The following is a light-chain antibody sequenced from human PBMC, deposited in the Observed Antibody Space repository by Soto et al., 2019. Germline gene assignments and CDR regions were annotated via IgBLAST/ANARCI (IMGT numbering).Light chain of an antibody. CDR1: QSVSSSY. CDR2: GAS. CDR3: QQYGRP. V-gene: IGKV3-20*01. J-gene: IGKJ1*01. Sequence: EIVLTQSPGTLSLPPGERATLSCRASQSVSSSYLAWYQQKPGQAPRLLIYGASSRATGIPDRFSGSGSGTDFTLTISRLEPEDFAVYYCQQYGRPFGQGTKV.